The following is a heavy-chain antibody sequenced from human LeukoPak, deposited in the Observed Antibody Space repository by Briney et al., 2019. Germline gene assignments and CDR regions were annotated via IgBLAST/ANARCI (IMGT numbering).Heavy chain of an antibody. D-gene: IGHD2-2*01. CDR2: INHSGST. V-gene: IGHV4-34*01. Sequence: PSETLALTCAVYGGSFSGYYWSWIRQPPGKGLEWIGEINHSGSTNYNPSLKSRVTISVDTSKNQSSLKLSSVTAADTAVYYCARGGSVVVPAARKDFDYWGQGTLVTVSS. J-gene: IGHJ4*02. CDR1: GGSFSGYY. CDR3: ARGGSVVVPAARKDFDY.